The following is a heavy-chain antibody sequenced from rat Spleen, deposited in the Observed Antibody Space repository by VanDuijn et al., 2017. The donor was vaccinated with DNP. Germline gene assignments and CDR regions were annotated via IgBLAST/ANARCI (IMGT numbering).Heavy chain of an antibody. V-gene: IGHV5-7*01. J-gene: IGHJ1*01. D-gene: IGHD3-1*01. CDR1: SFTLSDYN. CDR3: ARGSTSIYWYFDF. Sequence: VQLVESGGGLVQPGRSLKLSCAASSFTLSDYNMMWVRQAPKKGLEWVATINTNGGSPYYRDSLKGRFTVSRDNTKSTLYLQIDSLKSEDTATYYCARGSTSIYWYFDFWGPGTMVTVSS. CDR2: INTNGGSP.